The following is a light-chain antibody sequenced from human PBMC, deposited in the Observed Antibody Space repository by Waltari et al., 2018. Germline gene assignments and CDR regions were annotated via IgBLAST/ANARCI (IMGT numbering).Light chain of an antibody. CDR1: QSVSSN. V-gene: IGKV3-15*01. Sequence: EIVMTQSPATLSLSPGERATLSCRASQSVSSNLAWYQQKPGQAPRLLIYGASTRAIGIPARFSGSGSGTEFTLTISSLQSEDFADYYCQQYKNWPPVTFGGGTKVEIK. CDR3: QQYKNWPPVT. J-gene: IGKJ4*01. CDR2: GAS.